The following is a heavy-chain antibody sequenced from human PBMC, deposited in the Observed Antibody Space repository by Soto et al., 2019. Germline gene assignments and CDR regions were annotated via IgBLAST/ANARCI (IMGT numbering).Heavy chain of an antibody. V-gene: IGHV4-59*01. Sequence: QVQLQESGPGLVKPSETLSLTCTVSGGSISSYYWSWIRQPPGKGLEWIGYIYYSGSTNYNPSLKSRVTISVDTSKNQFSLKLSSVTAADTAVYYCARVGYDFWSGYYKFDYWGQETLVTVSS. CDR3: ARVGYDFWSGYYKFDY. J-gene: IGHJ4*02. CDR1: GGSISSYY. D-gene: IGHD3-3*01. CDR2: IYYSGST.